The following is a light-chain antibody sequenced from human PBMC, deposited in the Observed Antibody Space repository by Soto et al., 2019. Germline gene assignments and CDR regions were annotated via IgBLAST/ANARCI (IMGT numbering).Light chain of an antibody. CDR2: RNN. V-gene: IGLV1-47*01. CDR3: AAWDDGVGGPA. J-gene: IGLJ2*01. CDR1: NSNIGNKY. Sequence: QSVLTQPPSASGTHGQRVTISCSGSNSNIGNKYVYWYQQLPGTAPKLLMYRNNHRPSGVPDRFSGSKSGTSASLAISGLRSEYEADYYCAAWDDGVGGPAFGGGTKLTVL.